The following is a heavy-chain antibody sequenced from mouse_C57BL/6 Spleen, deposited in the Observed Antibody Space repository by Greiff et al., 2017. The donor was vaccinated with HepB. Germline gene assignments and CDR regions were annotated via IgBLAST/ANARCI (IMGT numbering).Heavy chain of an antibody. CDR3: AREGAWGNYYFDD. J-gene: IGHJ2*01. CDR1: GYTFTDYN. Sequence: EVQLQQSGPELVKPGASVKMSCKASGYTFTDYNMHWVKQSHGNSLEWIGYINPNNGGTSYNQKFKGKATLTVNKASSTADMELRSLTSEDSAVYYCAREGAWGNYYFDDWGQGTTLTVSS. V-gene: IGHV1-22*01. D-gene: IGHD2-1*01. CDR2: INPNNGGT.